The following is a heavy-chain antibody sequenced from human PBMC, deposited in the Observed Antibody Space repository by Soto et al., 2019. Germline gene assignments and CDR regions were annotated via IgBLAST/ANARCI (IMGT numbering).Heavy chain of an antibody. CDR3: ARVYLRADSYCSSTSCYPPHVDY. CDR2: IYYSGST. CDR1: GGSISSYY. Sequence: PSETLSLTCTVSGGSISSYYWSWIRQPPGKGLEWIGYIYYSGSTNYNPSLKSRVTISVDTSKNQLSLKLSSVTAADTAVYYCARVYLRADSYCSSTSCYPPHVDYWGQGTLVTVSS. V-gene: IGHV4-59*01. J-gene: IGHJ4*02. D-gene: IGHD2-2*01.